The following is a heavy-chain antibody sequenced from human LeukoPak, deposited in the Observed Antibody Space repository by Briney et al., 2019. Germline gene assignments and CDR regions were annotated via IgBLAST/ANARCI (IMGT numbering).Heavy chain of an antibody. CDR2: IYYSGCT. Sequence: SETLSLTCTVSGGSISSYYWSWIRQPPGKGLEWIGYIYYSGCTNYNPSLKSRVTISVDTSKNQFSLKLSSVTAADTAVYYCARRAYYGEEIYFDYWGQGTLVTVPS. CDR3: ARRAYYGEEIYFDY. J-gene: IGHJ4*02. CDR1: GGSISSYY. V-gene: IGHV4-59*01. D-gene: IGHD3-22*01.